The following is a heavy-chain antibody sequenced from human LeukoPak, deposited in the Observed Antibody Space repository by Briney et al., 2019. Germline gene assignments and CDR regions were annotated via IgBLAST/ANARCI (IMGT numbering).Heavy chain of an antibody. Sequence: PSQTLSLTCTVSGGSISSGGYYWSWLRQHPGKGLEWIGYIYYSGSSYYNPSLKSRITISVDTSKNQFFLKLSSVTAADTAVYYCARAYTSSCRWFDPWGQGTLVTVSS. J-gene: IGHJ5*02. CDR3: ARAYTSSCRWFDP. D-gene: IGHD6-13*01. CDR2: IYYSGSS. CDR1: GGSISSGGYY. V-gene: IGHV4-31*03.